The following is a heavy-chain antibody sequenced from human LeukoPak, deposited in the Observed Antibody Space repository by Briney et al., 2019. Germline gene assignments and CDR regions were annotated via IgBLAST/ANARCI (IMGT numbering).Heavy chain of an antibody. CDR1: GYSISSGYY. J-gene: IGHJ4*02. V-gene: IGHV4-38-2*01. CDR2: IYHSGST. Sequence: SETLSLTCAVSGYSISSGYYWGWIRQPPGKGLEWIGSIYHSGSTYYNPSLKSRVTISVDTSKNQFSLKMSSVTAADTAVYYCARGRSSGSYHDDYWGQGSLVTVSS. CDR3: ARGRSSGSYHDDY. D-gene: IGHD3-10*01.